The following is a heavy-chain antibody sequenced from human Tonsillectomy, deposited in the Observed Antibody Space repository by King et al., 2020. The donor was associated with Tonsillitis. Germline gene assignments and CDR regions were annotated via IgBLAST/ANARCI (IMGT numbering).Heavy chain of an antibody. J-gene: IGHJ6*02. CDR1: GFTFSNYW. V-gene: IGHV3-7*01. CDR2: IKQDGSEK. CDR3: ASLNYTSRWYWGNYYYGMDV. Sequence: VQLVESGGGLVQPGGSLRLSCAASGFTFSNYWMSWVRQAPGKGLEWVANIKQDGSEKYYVDSVKGRFTISRDNAKNSLYLQMNSLRAEDTAVYYCASLNYTSRWYWGNYYYGMDVWGQGTTVTVSS. D-gene: IGHD6-13*01.